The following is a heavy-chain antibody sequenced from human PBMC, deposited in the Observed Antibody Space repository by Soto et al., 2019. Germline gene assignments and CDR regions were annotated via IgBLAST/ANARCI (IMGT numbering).Heavy chain of an antibody. Sequence: ASVKVSCKASGYTFTSYDINWVRQATGQGLEWMGWMNPNSGNTGYAQKFQGRVTMTRNTSISTAYTELSSLRSEDTAVYYCARPPQYCSSTSCFSFDPWGQGTLVTVS. D-gene: IGHD2-2*01. CDR1: GYTFTSYD. V-gene: IGHV1-8*01. J-gene: IGHJ5*02. CDR2: MNPNSGNT. CDR3: ARPPQYCSSTSCFSFDP.